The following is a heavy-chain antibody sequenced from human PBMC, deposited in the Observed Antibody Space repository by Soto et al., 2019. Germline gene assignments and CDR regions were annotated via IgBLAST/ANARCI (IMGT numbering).Heavy chain of an antibody. CDR1: GYTFTSYG. J-gene: IGHJ3*02. Sequence: QVQLVQSGAEVKKPGASVKVSCKASGYTFTSYGISWVRQAPGQGLEWMGWISAYNGNTNYAQKLQGRVTITTDTSTSTAYMELRSLRSDDTAVYYCARTTVNDILTGYLWGMGPFDIWGQGTMVTGSS. CDR3: ARTTVNDILTGYLWGMGPFDI. D-gene: IGHD3-9*01. V-gene: IGHV1-18*01. CDR2: ISAYNGNT.